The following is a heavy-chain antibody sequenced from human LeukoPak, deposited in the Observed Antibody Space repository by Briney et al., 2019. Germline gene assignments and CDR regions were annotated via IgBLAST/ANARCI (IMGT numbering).Heavy chain of an antibody. V-gene: IGHV3-48*03. Sequence: GGSLRLSCAASGFTFSSFEMNWVHQAPGKGLEWVSYMSNSGRTIYYADSVKGRFTISRDNAKNSLYLQMNSLRAEDTAVYYCARDVGSGWFGYWGQGTLVTVSS. CDR2: MSNSGRTI. J-gene: IGHJ4*02. CDR1: GFTFSSFE. CDR3: ARDVGSGWFGY. D-gene: IGHD6-19*01.